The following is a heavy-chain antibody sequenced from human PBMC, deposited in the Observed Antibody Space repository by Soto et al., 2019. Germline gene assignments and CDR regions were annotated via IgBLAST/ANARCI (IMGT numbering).Heavy chain of an antibody. D-gene: IGHD3-10*01. J-gene: IGHJ4*02. CDR3: ARDHPVLLWFGELLMV. CDR1: GYTFTSYG. CDR2: ISAYNGNT. V-gene: IGHV1-18*01. Sequence: GASVKVSCKASGYTFTSYGISWVRQAPGQGLEWMGWISAYNGNTNYAQKLQGRVTMTTDTSTSTAYMELRSLRSDDTAVYYCARDHPVLLWFGELLMVWGQGTLVTVSS.